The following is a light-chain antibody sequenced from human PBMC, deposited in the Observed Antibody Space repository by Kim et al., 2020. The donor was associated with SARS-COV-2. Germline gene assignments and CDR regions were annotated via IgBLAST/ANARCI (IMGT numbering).Light chain of an antibody. CDR3: QQYNNWPPIT. CDR2: GAS. CDR1: QGVSRN. Sequence: SPGERPTPSGRAGQGVSRNLAWCPQKPGQAPRLLIYGASPRATGIPARFSGSGSGTDFTLTISSQQSEDFAVYYCQQYNNWPPITFGGGTKVDIK. J-gene: IGKJ4*01. V-gene: IGKV3-15*01.